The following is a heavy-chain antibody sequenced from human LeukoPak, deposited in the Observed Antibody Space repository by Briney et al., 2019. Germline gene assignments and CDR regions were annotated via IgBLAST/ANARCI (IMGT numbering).Heavy chain of an antibody. D-gene: IGHD6-13*01. CDR3: AKVAAAGKYFDY. V-gene: IGHV3-23*01. Sequence: GGSLRLSCETSGFTFSRYAMTWVRQAPGKGLEWVSAISGSGGSTYYADSVKGRFTISRDNSKNTLYLQMNSLRAEDTAVYYCAKVAAAGKYFDYWGQGTLVTVSS. J-gene: IGHJ4*02. CDR2: ISGSGGST. CDR1: GFTFSRYA.